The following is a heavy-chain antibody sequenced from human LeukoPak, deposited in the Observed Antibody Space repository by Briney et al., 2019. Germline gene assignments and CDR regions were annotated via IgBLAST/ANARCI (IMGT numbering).Heavy chain of an antibody. V-gene: IGHV4-61*08. CDR3: AQYYYDSSGSTGAFDI. CDR1: GGSISSCDNS. D-gene: IGHD3-22*01. Sequence: SETLSLTCTVSGGSISSCDNSWSWIRQHPGRGLEWIDYIYYSGSTNYNPSLKSRVTISVDTSKNQFSLKLSSVTAADTAVYYCAQYYYDSSGSTGAFDIWGQGTMVTASS. J-gene: IGHJ3*02. CDR2: IYYSGST.